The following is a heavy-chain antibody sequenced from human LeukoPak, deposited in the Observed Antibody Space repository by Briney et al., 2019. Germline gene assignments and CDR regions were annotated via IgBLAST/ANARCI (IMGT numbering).Heavy chain of an antibody. CDR3: ARALCGYSYGCYFDY. J-gene: IGHJ4*02. CDR2: IYYSGST. CDR1: GGSISSSSYY. V-gene: IGHV4-39*07. D-gene: IGHD5-18*01. Sequence: SETLSLTCTVSGGSISSSSYYWGWIRQPPGKGLEWIGSIYYSGSTYYNPSLKSRVTISVDTSKNQFSLKLSSVTAADTAVYYCARALCGYSYGCYFDYWGQGTLVTVSS.